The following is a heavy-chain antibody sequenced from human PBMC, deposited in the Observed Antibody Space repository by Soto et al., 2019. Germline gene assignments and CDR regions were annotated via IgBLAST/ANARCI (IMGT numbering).Heavy chain of an antibody. CDR3: ARVAIGSYYFEY. J-gene: IGHJ4*02. CDR2: INPDGSTT. D-gene: IGHD3-10*01. V-gene: IGHV3-74*01. Sequence: EVQLVESGGGLVQPGGSLRLSCAASGFTFSSYWMHWVRQAPEKGLVWVSRINPDGSTTSYADSVKGRFTISRDSAKDTLYLQMNSLRAEDTAVYYCARVAIGSYYFEYWGQGTLVTVSS. CDR1: GFTFSSYW.